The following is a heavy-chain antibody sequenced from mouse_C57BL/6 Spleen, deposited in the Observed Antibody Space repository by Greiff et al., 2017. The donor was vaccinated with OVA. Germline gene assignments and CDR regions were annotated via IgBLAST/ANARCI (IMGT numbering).Heavy chain of an antibody. D-gene: IGHD1-1*01. CDR3: AKRGVYYYGSSYEGYYAMDY. CDR1: GFSLTSYG. CDR2: IWGDGST. Sequence: VQRVESGPGLVAPSQSLSITCTVSGFSLTSYGVSWVRQPPGKGLEWLGVIWGDGSTNYHSALISRLSISKDNSKSQVFLKLNSLQTDDTATYYCAKRGVYYYGSSYEGYYAMDYWGQGTSVTVSS. J-gene: IGHJ4*01. V-gene: IGHV2-3*01.